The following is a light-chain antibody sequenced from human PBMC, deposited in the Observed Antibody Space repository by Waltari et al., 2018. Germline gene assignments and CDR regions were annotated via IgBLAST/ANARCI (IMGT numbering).Light chain of an antibody. CDR3: QQYNNWPPWT. CDR1: QSVSSN. V-gene: IGKV3-15*01. CDR2: SAS. Sequence: EIVMTQSPATLSVSPGERATLSCRASQSVSSNLAWYQQTPGQAPRLLIYSASTRATGIPARFSGSGSGTEFTLTISSLQSEDFAGYYCQQYNNWPPWTFGQGTKVEIK. J-gene: IGKJ1*01.